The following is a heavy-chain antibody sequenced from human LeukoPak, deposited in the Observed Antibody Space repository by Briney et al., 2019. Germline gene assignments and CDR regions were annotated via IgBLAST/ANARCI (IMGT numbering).Heavy chain of an antibody. J-gene: IGHJ4*02. Sequence: ASVKVSCKASGYTFTGYYMHWVRQAPGQGLEWMGWINPNSGGTNYAQKFQGRVTMTRDTSISTAYMELSRLRSDDTAVYYCARGATGGYDFWSGYYMSFDYWGQGTLVTVSS. CDR2: INPNSGGT. V-gene: IGHV1-2*02. D-gene: IGHD3-3*01. CDR3: ARGATGGYDFWSGYYMSFDY. CDR1: GYTFTGYY.